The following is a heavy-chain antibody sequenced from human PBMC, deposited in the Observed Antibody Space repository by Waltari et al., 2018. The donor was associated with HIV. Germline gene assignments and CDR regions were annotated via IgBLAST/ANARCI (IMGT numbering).Heavy chain of an antibody. CDR2: VSWNSGST. CDR3: AKAVVTMIVVSPYGDAFDI. J-gene: IGHJ3*02. V-gene: IGHV3-9*01. Sequence: EVQLVESGGGLVQPGRSLRLSCAASGFTFDDYAMHWVRQAPGKGLEWVSGVSWNSGSTGYADSVKGRFTISRDNAKNSLYLQMNSLRAEDTALYYCAKAVVTMIVVSPYGDAFDIWGQGTMVTVSS. D-gene: IGHD3-22*01. CDR1: GFTFDDYA.